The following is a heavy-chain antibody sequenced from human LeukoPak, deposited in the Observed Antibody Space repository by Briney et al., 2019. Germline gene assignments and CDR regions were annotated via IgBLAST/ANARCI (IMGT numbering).Heavy chain of an antibody. D-gene: IGHD1-26*01. V-gene: IGHV4-39*01. CDR1: GGSVSSSSYY. CDR3: ARQEKELTSGFDDDAFDI. J-gene: IGHJ3*02. Sequence: SETLSLTCTVSGGSVSSSSYYWGWIRQPPGKGLEWIGSIYYSGSTYHNPSLKSRVTISVDTSKNQFSLKLSSVTAADTAVYYCARQEKELTSGFDDDAFDIWGQGTMVTVSS. CDR2: IYYSGST.